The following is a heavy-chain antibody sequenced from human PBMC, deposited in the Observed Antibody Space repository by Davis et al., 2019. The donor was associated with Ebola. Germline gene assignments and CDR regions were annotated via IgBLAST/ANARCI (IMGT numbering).Heavy chain of an antibody. V-gene: IGHV3-72*01. CDR1: GFTFSSYA. Sequence: GESLKISCAASGFTFSSYAMSWVRQAPGKGLEWVGRIRKKANSYTTEYAASVKGRFTVSRDDSKNSLFLQMNSLETGDTAVYYCARAGRSGWRDFDYWGQGTLVTVSS. D-gene: IGHD6-25*01. CDR3: ARAGRSGWRDFDY. J-gene: IGHJ4*02. CDR2: IRKKANSYTT.